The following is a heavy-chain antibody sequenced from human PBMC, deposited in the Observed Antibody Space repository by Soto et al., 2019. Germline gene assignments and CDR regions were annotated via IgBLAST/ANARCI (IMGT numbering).Heavy chain of an antibody. J-gene: IGHJ4*02. V-gene: IGHV3-23*01. D-gene: IGHD3-22*01. CDR1: GFTFSSYA. CDR3: AKYSGYYDSSGPTVY. Sequence: GGNLKLSCAASGFTFSSYAMSWVRQAPGKGLEWVSAISGSGGSTYYADSVKGRFTISRDNSKNTLYLQMNSLRAEDTAVYYCAKYSGYYDSSGPTVYWCQGTLVTVSS. CDR2: ISGSGGST.